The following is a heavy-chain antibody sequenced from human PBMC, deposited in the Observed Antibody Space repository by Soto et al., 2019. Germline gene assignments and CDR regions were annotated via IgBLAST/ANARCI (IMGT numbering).Heavy chain of an antibody. D-gene: IGHD2-8*01. CDR2: ISFDGNIK. J-gene: IGHJ6*02. Sequence: QVQLVESGGGVVQPGRSLRLSCAASGFTFSDYAMHWVRHVPGQGLEWVAVISFDGNIKYDADSVKGRFTISRDKSKNTLFLQTDSVMGEDTAVYSCTRAPLIYCTSLSCLRLYVLDVWGQGTAVTVSS. CDR1: GFTFSDYA. V-gene: IGHV3-30-3*01. CDR3: TRAPLIYCTSLSCLRLYVLDV.